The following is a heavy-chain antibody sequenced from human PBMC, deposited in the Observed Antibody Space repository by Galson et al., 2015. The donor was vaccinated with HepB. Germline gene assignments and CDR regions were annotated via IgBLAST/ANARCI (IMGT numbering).Heavy chain of an antibody. CDR2: ISAYNGNT. CDR3: ARDISWELRFTWFDP. D-gene: IGHD1-26*01. Sequence: SVTVSCKASGSAFTSYGISWVRQAPGQGLEWMGWISAYNGNTNYAQKLQGRVTMTTDTSTSTAYMELRSLRSDDTAVYYCARDISWELRFTWFDPWGQGTLVTVSS. J-gene: IGHJ5*02. V-gene: IGHV1-18*01. CDR1: GSAFTSYG.